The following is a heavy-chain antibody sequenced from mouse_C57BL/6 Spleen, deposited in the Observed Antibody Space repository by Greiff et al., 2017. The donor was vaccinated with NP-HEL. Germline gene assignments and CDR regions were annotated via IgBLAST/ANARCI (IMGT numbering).Heavy chain of an antibody. CDR3: ARSGYGSSWDYAMDY. Sequence: VQLQQSGPELVKPGASVKISCKASGYTFTDYYMNWVKQSHGKSLEWIGDINPNNGGTSYNQKFKGKATLTVDRSSSTAYMELRSLTSEDSAVYYCARSGYGSSWDYAMDYWGQGTSVTVSS. J-gene: IGHJ4*01. D-gene: IGHD1-1*01. CDR1: GYTFTDYY. CDR2: INPNNGGT. V-gene: IGHV1-26*01.